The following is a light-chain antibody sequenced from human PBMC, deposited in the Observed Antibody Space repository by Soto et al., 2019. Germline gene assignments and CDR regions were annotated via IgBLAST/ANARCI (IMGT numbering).Light chain of an antibody. V-gene: IGLV2-8*01. CDR1: SSDVGGYNY. CDR2: EVT. Sequence: QSALTQPPSASGSPGQSVTISCTGTSSDVGGYNYVSWYQQHPGKVPKLMIYEVTKRPSGVPDRFSGSKSGNTASLTVSGLQVEDEADYYCSSYAGSNILVFGGGTQLTVL. CDR3: SSYAGSNILV. J-gene: IGLJ3*02.